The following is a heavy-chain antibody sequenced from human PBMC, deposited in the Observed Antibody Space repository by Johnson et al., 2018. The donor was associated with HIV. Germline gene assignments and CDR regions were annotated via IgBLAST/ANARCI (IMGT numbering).Heavy chain of an antibody. CDR1: GFPFSSYA. CDR3: ARLRVAFDI. CDR2: ISSNGGST. Sequence: VQLVESGGGLVQPGGSLRLSCAASGFPFSSYAMHWVRQAPGKGLEYVSGISSNGGSTYYAKSVKGRFTISRENSKNLRYLQMGSLRVEDMAVYYCARLRVAFDIWGQGTMVTVSS. D-gene: IGHD6-13*01. J-gene: IGHJ3*02. V-gene: IGHV3-64*01.